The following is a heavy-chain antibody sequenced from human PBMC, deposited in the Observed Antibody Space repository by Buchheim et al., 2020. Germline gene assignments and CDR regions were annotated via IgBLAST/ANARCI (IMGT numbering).Heavy chain of an antibody. CDR2: IYTSGST. D-gene: IGHD4-11*01. J-gene: IGHJ4*02. CDR1: GGSISSGSYY. Sequence: QVQLQESGPGLVKPSQTLSLTCTVSGGSISSGSYYWSWIRQPAGKGLEWIGRIYTSGSTNYNPSLKSRVTISVDTSKNQFSLKLSSVTAADTAVYYCASESHTVTSKPFDYWGQGTL. CDR3: ASESHTVTSKPFDY. V-gene: IGHV4-61*02.